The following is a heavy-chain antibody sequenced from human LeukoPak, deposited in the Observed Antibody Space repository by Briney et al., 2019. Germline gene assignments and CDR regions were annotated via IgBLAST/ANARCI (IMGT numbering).Heavy chain of an antibody. CDR3: ARDSSGTIFGVVIQEYYFDY. CDR1: EFTFSDYY. J-gene: IGHJ4*01. CDR2: ISSSSSTI. D-gene: IGHD3-3*01. Sequence: GGSLRLSCAASEFTFSDYYMSWIRQAPGKGLEWVSYISSSSSTIYYADSVKGRFTISRDNAKNSLYLQMNSLRAEDTAVYYCARDSSGTIFGVVIQEYYFDYWGQGTLVTVSS. V-gene: IGHV3-11*04.